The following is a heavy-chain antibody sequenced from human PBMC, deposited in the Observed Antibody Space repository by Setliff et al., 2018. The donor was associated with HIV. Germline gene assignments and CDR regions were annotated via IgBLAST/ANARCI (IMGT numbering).Heavy chain of an antibody. J-gene: IGHJ3*01. D-gene: IGHD3-10*01. CDR2: IGTNGDT. CDR3: SRGGSDAFDV. Sequence: GGSLRLSCAASGFTFSDYYMSWIRQAPGKGLEWVAAIGTNGDTSYPGSVKGRFSISRDNAKNSLYLQMNSLRAEDTAVYYCSRGGSDAFDVWGQGTLVTVSS. CDR1: GFTFSDYY. V-gene: IGHV3-13*01.